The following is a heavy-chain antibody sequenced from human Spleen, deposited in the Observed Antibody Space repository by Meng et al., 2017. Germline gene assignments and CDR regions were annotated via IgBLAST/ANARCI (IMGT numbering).Heavy chain of an antibody. Sequence: GGSLRLSCAVSGYSITGSYNWGWIRQSPGKGLEWMGVIYPGDSDTRYSPSFQGQVTISADKSISTAYLQWSSLKASDTAIYYCARRYSTGLYHLDYWGQGTLVTVSS. V-gene: IGHV5-51*01. CDR1: GYSITGSYN. CDR2: IYPGDSDT. D-gene: IGHD6-19*01. CDR3: ARRYSTGLYHLDY. J-gene: IGHJ4*02.